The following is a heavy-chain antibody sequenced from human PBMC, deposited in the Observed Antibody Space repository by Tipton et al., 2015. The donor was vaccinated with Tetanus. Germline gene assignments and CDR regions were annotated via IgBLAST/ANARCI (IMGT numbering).Heavy chain of an antibody. Sequence: LVQSGAEVKKPGESLKISCKGSGHSFTSYWIGWVRQMPGKGLEWMGIIYPGGSDTRYSPSFQGRVTISADKSISPAYLRWSSLKASDTAMYYCARHELPRSYYYGMDVWGQGTTVTVSS. D-gene: IGHD2-15*01. CDR1: GHSFTSYW. J-gene: IGHJ6*02. CDR2: IYPGGSDT. V-gene: IGHV5-51*01. CDR3: ARHELPRSYYYGMDV.